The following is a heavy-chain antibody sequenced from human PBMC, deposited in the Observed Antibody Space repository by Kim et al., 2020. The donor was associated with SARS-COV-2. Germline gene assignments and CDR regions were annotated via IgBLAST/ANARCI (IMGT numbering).Heavy chain of an antibody. CDR3: ARDRDSSGWSLMFPVYYYYYGMDV. V-gene: IGHV1-18*04. D-gene: IGHD6-19*01. Sequence: ASVKVSCKASGYTFTSYGISWVRQAPGQGLEWMGWISAYNGNTNYAQKLQGRVTMTTDTSTSTAYMELRSLRSDDTAVYYCARDRDSSGWSLMFPVYYYYYGMDVWGQGTTVTVSS. CDR1: GYTFTSYG. CDR2: ISAYNGNT. J-gene: IGHJ6*02.